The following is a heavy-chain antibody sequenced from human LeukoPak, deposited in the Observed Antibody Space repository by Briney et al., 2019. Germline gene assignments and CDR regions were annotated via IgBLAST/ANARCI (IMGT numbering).Heavy chain of an antibody. CDR2: IYFSGNT. D-gene: IGHD4-23*01. J-gene: IGHJ2*01. CDR1: GDSISSYH. Sequence: SETLSLTCTVSGDSISSYHWSWIRQPPGKGLEWIGYIYFSGNTNYNPSLKSRVTISLDTSKNQSSLNLSSVTAADTAVYYCARRLIYGGSSWYFDLWGRGTLVTVSS. CDR3: ARRLIYGGSSWYFDL. V-gene: IGHV4-59*08.